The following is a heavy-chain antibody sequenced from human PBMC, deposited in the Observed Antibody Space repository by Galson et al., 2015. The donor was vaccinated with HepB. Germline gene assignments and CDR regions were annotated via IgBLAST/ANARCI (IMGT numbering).Heavy chain of an antibody. Sequence: VKVSCKVSGYTFTDYYMHWVQQAPGEGLEWMGLVDPEDGETIYAEKFQGRVTITADTSTDTAYMELSSLRSEDTAVYYCAIHSPHDAFDIWGQGTMVTVSS. J-gene: IGHJ3*02. CDR3: AIHSPHDAFDI. CDR1: GYTFTDYY. CDR2: VDPEDGET. V-gene: IGHV1-69-2*01.